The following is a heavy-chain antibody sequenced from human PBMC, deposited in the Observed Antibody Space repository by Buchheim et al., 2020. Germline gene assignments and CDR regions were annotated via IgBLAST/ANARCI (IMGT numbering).Heavy chain of an antibody. D-gene: IGHD4/OR15-4a*01. V-gene: IGHV3-11*01. CDR3: SRFRDYGGSNFFDI. CDR1: ISTFNDYY. Sequence: QVQLEASGGGLVKPGGSLRLSCTASISTFNDYYIIWIRQSPGRGLEYVAYISGSSYTIDYADSVRGRFTISRDNARHTAYLQMNKLTADDTALYYCSRFRDYGGSNFFDIWSQGTL. J-gene: IGHJ5*02. CDR2: ISGSSYTI.